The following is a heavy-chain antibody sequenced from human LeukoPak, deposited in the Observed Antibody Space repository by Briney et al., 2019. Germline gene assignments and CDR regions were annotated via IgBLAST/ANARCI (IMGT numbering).Heavy chain of an antibody. CDR3: ARRPGGGATGNFDY. CDR2: INHSGST. CDR1: GGSFSGYY. V-gene: IGHV4-34*01. D-gene: IGHD1-26*01. Sequence: PSETLSLTCAVYGGSFSGYYWSWIRQPPGKGLEWIGEINHSGSTNYNPSLKSRVTISVDTSKNQFSLKLSSVTAADTAVYYCARRPGGGATGNFDYWGQGTLVTVSS. J-gene: IGHJ4*02.